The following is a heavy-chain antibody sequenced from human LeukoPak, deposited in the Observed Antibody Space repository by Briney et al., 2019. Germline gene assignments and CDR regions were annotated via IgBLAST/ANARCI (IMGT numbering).Heavy chain of an antibody. CDR2: IYPGDSDT. D-gene: IGHD6-13*01. J-gene: IGHJ3*02. V-gene: IGHV5-51*01. CDR1: GYSFTSYW. CDR3: ARCQSSSWYVRAFDI. Sequence: GESLKISCKGSGYSFTSYWIGWVRQMPGKGLEWMGIIYPGDSDTRYSPSFQGQVIISADKSISTAYLQWSSLKASDTAMYYCARCQSSSWYVRAFDIWGQGTMVTVSS.